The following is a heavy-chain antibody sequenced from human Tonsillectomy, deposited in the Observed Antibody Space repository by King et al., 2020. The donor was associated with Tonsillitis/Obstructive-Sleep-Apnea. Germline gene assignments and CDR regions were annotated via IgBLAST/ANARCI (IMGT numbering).Heavy chain of an antibody. CDR3: ARGRSSVKNYYMDV. V-gene: IGHV4-59*01. D-gene: IGHD6-6*01. Sequence: QLQESGPALVKPSETLSVTCTVSGGSIKNYYWTWIRQTPGKGLEWIGYIYNSGTTNFNPSLKSRVTISADKNQLSLNLSSVTPADTAVYFCARGRSSVKNYYMDVWGKGTTVTVSS. J-gene: IGHJ6*03. CDR1: GGSIKNYY. CDR2: IYNSGTT.